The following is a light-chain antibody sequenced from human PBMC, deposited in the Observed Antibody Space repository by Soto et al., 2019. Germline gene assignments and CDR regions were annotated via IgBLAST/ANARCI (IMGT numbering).Light chain of an antibody. CDR1: GSDVGGYNY. CDR3: GSFAASNNLL. V-gene: IGLV2-8*01. CDR2: DVN. J-gene: IGLJ2*01. Sequence: QSALTQPPSASGSPGQSVTISCTGTGSDVGGYNYVSWYQQHPGKAPKLIIYDVNKRPSGVPDRFSGSKSGNTASLTVSGLQAEDEADYYCGSFAASNNLLFGGGTKVNVL.